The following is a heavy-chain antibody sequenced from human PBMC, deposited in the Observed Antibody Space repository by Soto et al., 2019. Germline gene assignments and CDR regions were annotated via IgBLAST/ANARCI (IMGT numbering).Heavy chain of an antibody. CDR1: GFSLSTSGMC. J-gene: IGHJ4*02. D-gene: IGHD3-10*01. V-gene: IGHV2-70*01. Sequence: SGPTLVNPTQTLTLTCTFSGFSLSTSGMCVSWIRQPPGKALEWLALIDWDDDKYYSTSLKTRLTISKDTSKNQVVLTMTNMDPVDTATYYCARMKGTYYYGSGSYFPFDYWGQGTLVTVSS. CDR3: ARMKGTYYYGSGSYFPFDY. CDR2: IDWDDDK.